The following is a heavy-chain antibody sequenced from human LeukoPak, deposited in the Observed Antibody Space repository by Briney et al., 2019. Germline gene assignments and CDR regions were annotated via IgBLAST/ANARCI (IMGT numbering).Heavy chain of an antibody. CDR3: AKGNLFWDY. V-gene: IGHV3-23*01. CDR1: GFTFDDYA. D-gene: IGHD3-3*01. Sequence: GRSLRLSCAASGFTFDDYAMHWVRQAPGKGLEWVSAISGSGGSTYYADSVKGRFTISRDNSKNTLYLQMNSLRAEDTAVYYCAKGNLFWDYWGQGTLVTVSS. J-gene: IGHJ4*02. CDR2: ISGSGGST.